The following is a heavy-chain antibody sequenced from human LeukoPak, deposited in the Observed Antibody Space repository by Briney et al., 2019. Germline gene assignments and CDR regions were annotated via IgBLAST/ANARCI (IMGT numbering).Heavy chain of an antibody. V-gene: IGHV1-69*01. D-gene: IGHD4-23*01. Sequence: SVKVACKASGGTFSSYAISWVRQAPGQGLEWMGGIIPIFGTANYAQKFQGRVTITADESTSTAYMELSSLRSEDTAVYYCARDGINGGNFDYWGQGTLVTVSS. CDR3: ARDGINGGNFDY. CDR1: GGTFSSYA. CDR2: IIPIFGTA. J-gene: IGHJ4*02.